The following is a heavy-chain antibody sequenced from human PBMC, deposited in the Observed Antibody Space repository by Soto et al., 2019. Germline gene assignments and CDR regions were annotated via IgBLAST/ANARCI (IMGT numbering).Heavy chain of an antibody. CDR2: IYYSGST. J-gene: IGHJ5*02. CDR3: ARDVTIFGVAGGWFDP. D-gene: IGHD3-3*01. V-gene: IGHV4-59*01. Sequence: QVQLQESGPGLVKPSETLSLTCTVSGGSISSYYWSWIRQPPGKGLEWIGYIYYSGSTNYNPSLKRRVTISVDTSKNQFSLKLSSVTAADTAVYYCARDVTIFGVAGGWFDPWGQGTLVTVSS. CDR1: GGSISSYY.